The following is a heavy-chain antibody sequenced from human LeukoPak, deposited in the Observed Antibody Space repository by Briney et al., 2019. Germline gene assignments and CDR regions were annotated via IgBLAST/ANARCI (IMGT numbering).Heavy chain of an antibody. J-gene: IGHJ5*02. D-gene: IGHD3-9*01. Sequence: ASVKVSCKASGGTFSSYAISWVRQAPGQGLELMGGIIPIFGTANYAQKFQGRVTITADEATSTAYMELSSLRSEDTAVYYCARDPKAYYDILTGYYPQYNWFDPWGQGTLVTVSS. V-gene: IGHV1-69*01. CDR3: ARDPKAYYDILTGYYPQYNWFDP. CDR2: IIPIFGTA. CDR1: GGTFSSYA.